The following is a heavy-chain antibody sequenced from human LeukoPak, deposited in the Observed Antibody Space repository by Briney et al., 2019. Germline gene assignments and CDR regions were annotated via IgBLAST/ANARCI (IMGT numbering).Heavy chain of an antibody. CDR2: IKQDGSEK. J-gene: IGHJ4*02. CDR3: ARDLATGGYSGSFFDY. Sequence: GGSLRLSCAASGFTFSSYWMSWVRQAPGKGLEWVANIKQDGSEKYYVDSVKGRFTISRDNAKNSLYLQMNSLRAEDTAVFYCARDLATGGYSGSFFDYWGQGTLVTVSS. D-gene: IGHD1-26*01. V-gene: IGHV3-7*01. CDR1: GFTFSSYW.